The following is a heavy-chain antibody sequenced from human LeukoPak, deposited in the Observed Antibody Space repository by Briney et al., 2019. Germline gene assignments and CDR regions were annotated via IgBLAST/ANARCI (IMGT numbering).Heavy chain of an antibody. Sequence: SQTLSLTCTVSGGSISSGGYYWSWIRQHAGKGLEWIGYIYYSGSTYYNPTLKSRVTLSVDTSKNQFSLKLSSVTAADTAVYYCARSFWDYYDSSGYPARAFDIWGQGTMVTVSS. CDR3: ARSFWDYYDSSGYPARAFDI. CDR1: GGSISSGGYY. CDR2: IYYSGST. V-gene: IGHV4-31*03. D-gene: IGHD3-22*01. J-gene: IGHJ3*02.